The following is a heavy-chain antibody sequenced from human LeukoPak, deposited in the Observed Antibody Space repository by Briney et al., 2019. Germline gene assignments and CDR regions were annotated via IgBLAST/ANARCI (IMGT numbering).Heavy chain of an antibody. Sequence: SQTLSLTCDISGDSVSSNTAAWNWIRQSPSGGLEWLGRTYYRSKWYHDYAVSMKSRITINADTSKNQFSLQVNSVTPEDTAVYFCTSGLSGGFDLWGRGTLVTVSS. V-gene: IGHV6-1*01. J-gene: IGHJ2*01. CDR3: TSGLSGGFDL. CDR1: GDSVSSNTAA. CDR2: TYYRSKWYH. D-gene: IGHD2-15*01.